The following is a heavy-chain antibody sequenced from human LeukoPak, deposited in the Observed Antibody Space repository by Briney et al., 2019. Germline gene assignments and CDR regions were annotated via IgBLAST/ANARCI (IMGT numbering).Heavy chain of an antibody. CDR1: GGSISSYY. J-gene: IGHJ5*02. Sequence: SETLSLTCTVSGGSISSYYWSWIRQPPGKGLEWIGYIYYSGSTNYNPSLKSRVTISVDTSKNQFSLKLSSVTAADTAVYYCARVSVGAVRYWFDPWGQGPLVTVSS. CDR2: IYYSGST. D-gene: IGHD1-26*01. V-gene: IGHV4-59*01. CDR3: ARVSVGAVRYWFDP.